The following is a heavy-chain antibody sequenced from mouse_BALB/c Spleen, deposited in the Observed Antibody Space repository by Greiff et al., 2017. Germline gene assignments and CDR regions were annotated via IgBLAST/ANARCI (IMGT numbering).Heavy chain of an antibody. D-gene: IGHD1-1*01. Sequence: EVMLVESGGGLVQPGGSLKLSCAASGFTFSSYGMSWVRQTPDKRLELVATINSNGGSTYYPDSVKGRFTISRDNAKNTLYLQMSSLKSEDTAMYYCARASYYYGSSYVGAMDYWGQGTSVTVSS. CDR2: INSNGGST. CDR1: GFTFSSYG. J-gene: IGHJ4*01. V-gene: IGHV5-6-3*01. CDR3: ARASYYYGSSYVGAMDY.